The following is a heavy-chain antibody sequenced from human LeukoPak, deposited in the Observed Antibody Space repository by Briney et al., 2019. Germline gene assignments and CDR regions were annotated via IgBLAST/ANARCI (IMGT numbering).Heavy chain of an antibody. CDR3: ARAGTVAGGFDY. CDR1: GTSISSGAYS. Sequence: PSETLSLTCTVSGTSISSGAYSWSWVRQHPGKGLEWIAYIYYSGNTYYNPSLKSRVTISVDTSKNQFSLNLSSVTAADTAVYYCARAGTVAGGFDYWGQGTLVTVSS. D-gene: IGHD4-23*01. J-gene: IGHJ4*02. V-gene: IGHV4-30-4*08. CDR2: IYYSGNT.